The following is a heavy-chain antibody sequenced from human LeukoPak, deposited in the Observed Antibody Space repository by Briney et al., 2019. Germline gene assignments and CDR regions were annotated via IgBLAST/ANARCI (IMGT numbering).Heavy chain of an antibody. Sequence: PGGSLRLSCAASGFTFDDYTMHWVRQAPGKGLEWVSLISWDGGSTYYADSVKGRFTISRDNSKNSLYLQMNSLRAEDTAVYYCAKEWAGYYYMDVWGKGTTVTVSS. CDR1: GFTFDDYT. J-gene: IGHJ6*03. V-gene: IGHV3-43*01. CDR2: ISWDGGST. CDR3: AKEWAGYYYMDV.